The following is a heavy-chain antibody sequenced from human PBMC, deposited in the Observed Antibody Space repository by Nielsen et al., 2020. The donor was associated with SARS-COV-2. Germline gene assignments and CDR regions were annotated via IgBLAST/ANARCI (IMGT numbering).Heavy chain of an antibody. CDR2: IIPVLEIA. D-gene: IGHD5-12*01. CDR1: GGNFNSFA. CDR3: ARATVNTGYEIIDF. V-gene: IGHV1-69*04. J-gene: IGHJ4*02. Sequence: SVKVSCKVSGGNFNSFAISWVRQAPGQGLDWMGRIIPVLEIASYAQTFQGRVTIIADKTTSTASMELSSLTSEDTAVYYCARATVNTGYEIIDFWGQGTLVSVSS.